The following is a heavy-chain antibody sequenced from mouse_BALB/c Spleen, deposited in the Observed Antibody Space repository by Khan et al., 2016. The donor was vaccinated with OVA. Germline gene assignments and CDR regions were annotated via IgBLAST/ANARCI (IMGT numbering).Heavy chain of an antibody. D-gene: IGHD1-1*01. CDR1: GYTFPNYW. CDR2: IAPGSGST. J-gene: IGHJ4*01. Sequence: DLVKPGASVKLSCKASGYTFPNYWINWIKQRPGQGLEWIGRIAPGSGSTYYIEMFKGKATLTVDTSSNPAYIQLSSLSSEDSAVYFCARGIYYISTCYAMDYWGQGTSVTVSS. V-gene: IGHV1S41*01. CDR3: ARGIYYISTCYAMDY.